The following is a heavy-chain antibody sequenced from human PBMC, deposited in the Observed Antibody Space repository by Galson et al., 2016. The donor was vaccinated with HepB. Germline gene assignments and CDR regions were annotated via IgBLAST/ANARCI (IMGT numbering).Heavy chain of an antibody. CDR1: GFTFSSYE. J-gene: IGHJ1*01. Sequence: SLRLSCAASGFTFSSYEMNWVRQAPGKGLEWVSYISSSGSTIYYADSVKGRLIISRDNAKSSLYLQMNSLRAEDTAVYYCAVYSFPIAAAGPARSLQHWGQGTLVTVSS. D-gene: IGHD6-13*01. V-gene: IGHV3-48*03. CDR2: ISSSGSTI. CDR3: AVYSFPIAAAGPARSLQH.